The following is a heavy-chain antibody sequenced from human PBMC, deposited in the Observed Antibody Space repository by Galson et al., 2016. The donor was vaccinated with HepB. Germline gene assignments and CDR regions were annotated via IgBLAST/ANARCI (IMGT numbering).Heavy chain of an antibody. CDR2: TYYRSKWYN. CDR3: ARVRCGSIRCQNWFDP. CDR1: GDSVSSNSAA. Sequence: CAISGDSVSSNSAAWTWIRQSPLRGLEWLGRTYYRSKWYNDYAMSVKSRIRIHPDTSKNQFSLQLNSVIPEDTAVYYCARVRCGSIRCQNWFDPWGQGTLVTVSS. V-gene: IGHV6-1*01. D-gene: IGHD2-21*01. J-gene: IGHJ5*02.